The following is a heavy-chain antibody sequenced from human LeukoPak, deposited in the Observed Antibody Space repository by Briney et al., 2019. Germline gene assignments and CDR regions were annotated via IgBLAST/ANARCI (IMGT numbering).Heavy chain of an antibody. CDR2: LDPEEGEI. Sequence: ASVKVSCKVSGYTVTEVSMQWVRQAPGKGLEWMGGLDPEEGEIVYAQKFQGRITMTEDTSTDTAYMDLSSLRPEDTAIYYCATEAVSLVSSGYRNFDYWGQGTLVTVSS. D-gene: IGHD6-25*01. CDR3: ATEAVSLVSSGYRNFDY. CDR1: GYTVTEVS. V-gene: IGHV1-24*01. J-gene: IGHJ4*02.